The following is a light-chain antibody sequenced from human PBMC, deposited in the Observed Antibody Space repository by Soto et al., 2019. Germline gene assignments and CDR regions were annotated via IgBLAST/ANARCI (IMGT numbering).Light chain of an antibody. Sequence: QSALTQPASVSGSPGQSITISCTGTSSDVGGYDYVSWYQLHPGKAPKLMVFEVNNRPSGVSYRFSGSKSGNTASLTISGLQAEDEADYFCSSYSISTAYLFGPGTKVTVL. CDR3: SSYSISTAYL. J-gene: IGLJ1*01. CDR2: EVN. CDR1: SSDVGGYDY. V-gene: IGLV2-14*01.